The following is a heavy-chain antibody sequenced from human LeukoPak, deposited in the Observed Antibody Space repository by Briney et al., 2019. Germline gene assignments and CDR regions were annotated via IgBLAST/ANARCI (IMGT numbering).Heavy chain of an antibody. CDR3: ARAGYSSGWPVLY. Sequence: ASVKVSCKASGYTFTSYAMHWVRQAPGQRLEWMGWINAGNGNTKYSQKFQGRVTITRDTSASTAYMELSSLRSEDTAVYYRARAGYSSGWPVLYWGQGTLVTVSS. V-gene: IGHV1-3*01. CDR1: GYTFTSYA. D-gene: IGHD6-19*01. CDR2: INAGNGNT. J-gene: IGHJ4*02.